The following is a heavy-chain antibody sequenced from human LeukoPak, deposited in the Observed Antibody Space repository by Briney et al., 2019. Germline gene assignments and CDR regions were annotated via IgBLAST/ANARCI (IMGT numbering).Heavy chain of an antibody. V-gene: IGHV3-53*01. D-gene: IGHD3-22*01. CDR1: GFTVSSNY. CDR2: IYSGGST. CDR3: ARGIGVYHYYDSSGYSFDY. J-gene: IGHJ4*02. Sequence: PGGSLRLSCAASGFTVSSNYMSWVRQAPGKGLEWVSVIYSGGSTYYADSVKGRFTISRDNSKNTLYLQMNSLRAEDTAVYYCARGIGVYHYYDSSGYSFDYWGQGTLVTVSS.